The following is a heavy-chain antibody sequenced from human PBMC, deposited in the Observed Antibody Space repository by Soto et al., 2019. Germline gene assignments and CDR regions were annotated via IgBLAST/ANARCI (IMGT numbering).Heavy chain of an antibody. CDR1: GFTFSTFA. J-gene: IGHJ4*02. CDR2: ISGSGGGT. Sequence: EVQLLESGGGLVQPGGSLRLSCAASGFTFSTFAMSWVRQAPGKGLEWVSAISGSGGGTYYADSVKGRFTISRDNSKNTLYLQMNSLRAEDTAVYYCGKDSTYYDFWSAYSYWGQGTLVTVSS. V-gene: IGHV3-23*01. D-gene: IGHD3-3*01. CDR3: GKDSTYYDFWSAYSY.